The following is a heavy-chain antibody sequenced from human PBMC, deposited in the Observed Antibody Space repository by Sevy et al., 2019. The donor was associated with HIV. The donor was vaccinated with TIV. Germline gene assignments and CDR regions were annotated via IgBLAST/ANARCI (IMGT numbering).Heavy chain of an antibody. CDR3: ARGFSGYGLFPSGFDY. Sequence: ASVKVSCKASGYTFTGYYMHWVRQTPGQGLEWVGWINTLSGGTNYAQKFQGRATMTRDTSISTAYMEVTRLRSDDTAVFYCARGFSGYGLFPSGFDYWGQGTLVTVSS. D-gene: IGHD5-12*01. CDR2: INTLSGGT. V-gene: IGHV1-2*02. J-gene: IGHJ4*02. CDR1: GYTFTGYY.